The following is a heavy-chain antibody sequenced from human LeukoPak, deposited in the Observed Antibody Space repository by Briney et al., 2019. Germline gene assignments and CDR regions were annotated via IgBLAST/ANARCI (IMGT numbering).Heavy chain of an antibody. CDR3: ARVTLPFSSSWYAIDY. Sequence: KPGGSLRLSCAASGFTFSDSYMTWVRQAPGKGVEWVAYISGSGHDINYSDSVKGRFTISRDNAKNSLYLQMSSLRVEDTAVYYCARVTLPFSSSWYAIDYWGQGTLVTVSS. D-gene: IGHD6-13*01. J-gene: IGHJ4*02. CDR1: GFTFSDSY. V-gene: IGHV3-11*04. CDR2: ISGSGHDI.